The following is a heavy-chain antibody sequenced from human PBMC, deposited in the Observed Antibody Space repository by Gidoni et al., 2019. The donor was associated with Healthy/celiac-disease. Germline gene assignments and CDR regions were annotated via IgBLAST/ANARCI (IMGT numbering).Heavy chain of an antibody. Sequence: VRQAPGKGLEWVSLISWDGGSTYYADSVKCRFTISRDNSNNSLYLQMNSLRTEDTALYYCAKDMIPRTSTYYDFWSGYYLSGRAGGMDVWGQGTTVTVSS. CDR3: AKDMIPRTSTYYDFWSGYYLSGRAGGMDV. D-gene: IGHD3-3*01. V-gene: IGHV3-43*01. CDR2: ISWDGGST. J-gene: IGHJ6*02.